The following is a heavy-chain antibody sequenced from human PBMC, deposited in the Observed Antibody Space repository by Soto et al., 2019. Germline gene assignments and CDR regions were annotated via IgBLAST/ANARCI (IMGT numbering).Heavy chain of an antibody. CDR1: GVSISSGCYY. J-gene: IGHJ4*02. V-gene: IGHV4-31*03. CDR3: ARSQVAMIHPFEY. CDR2: IYHTGST. Sequence: QVQLQESGPGLVKPSQTLSLTCTVSGVSISSGCYYWSWIRQHPGKGLEWIGYIYHTGSTYHNPSLKGRVTISVDTSNNQFSLNLSSVTAADTAVYHCARSQVAMIHPFEYWGQGTLVTVSS. D-gene: IGHD3-22*01.